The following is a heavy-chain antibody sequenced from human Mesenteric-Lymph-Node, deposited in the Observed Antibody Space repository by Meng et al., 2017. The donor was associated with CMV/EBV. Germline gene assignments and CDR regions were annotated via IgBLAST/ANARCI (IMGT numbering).Heavy chain of an antibody. CDR1: GFTFSSYW. J-gene: IGHJ4*02. D-gene: IGHD3-3*01. CDR2: INSDGSST. CDR3: ARGAREYDFWSGYYHDY. Sequence: GGSLRLSCEASGFTFSSYWMHWVRQAPGKGLVWVSCINSDGSSTSYADSVKGRFTISRDNAKNTLYLQMNSLRAEDTAVYYCARGAREYDFWSGYYHDYWGQGTLVTVFS. V-gene: IGHV3-74*01.